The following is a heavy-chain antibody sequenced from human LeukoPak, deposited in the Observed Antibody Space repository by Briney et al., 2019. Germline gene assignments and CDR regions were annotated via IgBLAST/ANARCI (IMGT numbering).Heavy chain of an antibody. Sequence: GSLRLSCAASGFTFSSYWMSWVRQPPGKGLEWIGEINHSGSTNYNPSLKSRVTISVDTSKNQFSLKLSSVTAADTAVYYCARAQLGITMVRGVISSSYYFDYWGQGTLVTVSS. CDR1: GFTFSSYW. J-gene: IGHJ4*02. CDR3: ARAQLGITMVRGVISSSYYFDY. V-gene: IGHV4-34*01. D-gene: IGHD3-10*01. CDR2: INHSGST.